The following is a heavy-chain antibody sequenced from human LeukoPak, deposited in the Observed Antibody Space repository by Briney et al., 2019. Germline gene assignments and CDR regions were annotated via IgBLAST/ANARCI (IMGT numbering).Heavy chain of an antibody. CDR2: IKQDGSEK. CDR3: ARGSEGYSSGYYYYYMDV. V-gene: IGHV3-7*01. Sequence: GGSLRLSCAASGFTFSSYWMSWVRQAPGKGLEWVANIKQDGSEKYYVDSVKGRFTISRDNAKNSLYLQMNSLRAEDTAVYYCARGSEGYSSGYYYYYMDVWGKGTTVTVSS. CDR1: GFTFSSYW. D-gene: IGHD5-18*01. J-gene: IGHJ6*03.